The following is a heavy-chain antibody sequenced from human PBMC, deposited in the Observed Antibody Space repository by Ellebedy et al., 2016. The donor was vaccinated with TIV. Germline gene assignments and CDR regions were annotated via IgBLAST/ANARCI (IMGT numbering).Heavy chain of an antibody. Sequence: SETLSLTXTVSGGSVSSGSYYWSWIRQPPGKGLEWIGYIYYSGSTNYNPSLKSRVTISVDTSKNQFSLKLSSVTAADTAVYYCARVSLGYYYDSSGYYDAFDIWGQGTMVTVSS. CDR2: IYYSGST. CDR3: ARVSLGYYYDSSGYYDAFDI. J-gene: IGHJ3*02. V-gene: IGHV4-61*01. D-gene: IGHD3-22*01. CDR1: GGSVSSGSYY.